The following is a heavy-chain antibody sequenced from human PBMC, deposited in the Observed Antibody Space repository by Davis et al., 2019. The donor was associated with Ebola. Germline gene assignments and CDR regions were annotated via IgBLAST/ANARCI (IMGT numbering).Heavy chain of an antibody. Sequence: AASVKVSCKASGYTFTSYGITWVRQAPGQGLEWMGWISGYNGNTNYAQNLQGRVTMTTDTSTTTAYMELSSLRSEDTAVYYCAKIYCTSGACSLHYWGQGTLVTVSS. V-gene: IGHV1-18*04. CDR2: ISGYNGNT. D-gene: IGHD2-8*01. CDR3: AKIYCTSGACSLHY. J-gene: IGHJ4*02. CDR1: GYTFTSYG.